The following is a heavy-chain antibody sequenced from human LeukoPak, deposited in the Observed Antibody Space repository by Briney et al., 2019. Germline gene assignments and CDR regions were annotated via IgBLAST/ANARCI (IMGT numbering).Heavy chain of an antibody. D-gene: IGHD3-9*01. J-gene: IGHJ3*02. Sequence: PGGSLRLSCAASGFTFSSYAMSWVRQAPGKGLEWVSSISSSSSYIYYADSVKGRFTISRDNAKNALYLQMNSLRAEDTALYHCANSVLRYFDWHAFAIWGQGTMVTVSS. CDR3: ANSVLRYFDWHAFAI. CDR1: GFTFSSYA. V-gene: IGHV3-21*04. CDR2: ISSSSSYI.